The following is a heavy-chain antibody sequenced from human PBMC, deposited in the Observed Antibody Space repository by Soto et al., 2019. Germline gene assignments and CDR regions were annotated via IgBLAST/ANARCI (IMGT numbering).Heavy chain of an antibody. CDR2: IYWDDDK. CDR1: GFSLRTSGVG. V-gene: IGHV2-5*02. D-gene: IGHD3-22*01. J-gene: IGHJ4*02. Sequence: QITLKESGPTLVKPTQTLTLTCTFSGFSLRTSGVGVGWIRQPPGKALEWLALIYWDDDKRYSPSLKSRLTITKDTSKNQVVLTMTNMDPVDTATYYCAQTLYHNSDMGYWGQGTLVTVSS. CDR3: AQTLYHNSDMGY.